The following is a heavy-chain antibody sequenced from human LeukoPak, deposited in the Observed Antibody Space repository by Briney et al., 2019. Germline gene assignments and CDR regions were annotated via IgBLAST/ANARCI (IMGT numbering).Heavy chain of an antibody. J-gene: IGHJ4*02. CDR3: ARCRYAGTGYFDY. CDR2: INPNSGGT. V-gene: IGHV1-2*02. Sequence: ASVKVSCKTSGYTFTGYYMHWVRQAPGQGLEWMGWINPNSGGTNYAQKFQGRVTITADESTSTAYMELSSLRSEDTAVYYCARCRYAGTGYFDYWGQGTLVTVSS. D-gene: IGHD6-13*01. CDR1: GYTFTGYY.